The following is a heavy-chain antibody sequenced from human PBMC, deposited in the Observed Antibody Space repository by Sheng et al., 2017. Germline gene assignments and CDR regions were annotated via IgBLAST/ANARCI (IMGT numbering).Heavy chain of an antibody. D-gene: IGHD2-15*01. Sequence: EMQLVESGGALVQTGGSLRLSCVSSQFTFGTYAMSWVRQAPGKGLEWVSAISGSGGSANYADSVKGRFSLSRDNSKNTLYLQMNSLRAEDTAVYYCVRSGVPNGFDIWGQGTMVTVSS. J-gene: IGHJ3*02. CDR2: ISGSGGSA. V-gene: IGHV3-23*04. CDR3: VRSGVPNGFDI. CDR1: QFTFGTYA.